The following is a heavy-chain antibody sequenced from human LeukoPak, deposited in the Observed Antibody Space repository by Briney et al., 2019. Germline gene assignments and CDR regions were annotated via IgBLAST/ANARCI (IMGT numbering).Heavy chain of an antibody. Sequence: PGGSLRLSCAASGFTVSSNYMSWVRQAPGKGLEWVSVIYSGGSTYYADSVKGRFTISRDNSKNTLYLQMNSLRAEDTAVYYCARDPGYCSGGSCYDHWGQGTLVTVSS. J-gene: IGHJ5*02. CDR3: ARDPGYCSGGSCYDH. CDR1: GFTVSSNY. D-gene: IGHD2-15*01. CDR2: IYSGGST. V-gene: IGHV3-66*01.